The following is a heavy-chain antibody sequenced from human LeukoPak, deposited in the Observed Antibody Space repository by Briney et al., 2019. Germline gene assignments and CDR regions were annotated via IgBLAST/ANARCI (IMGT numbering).Heavy chain of an antibody. J-gene: IGHJ4*02. Sequence: GGSLRLSCAASGFTFSSYGMHWVRQAPGKGLDWVAVISSDGSNTHYADSVKGRFTISRDNSKNTLYLQVNSLRAEDTAVYYCARDRGSNDPIDYWGQGTPDTASS. CDR2: ISSDGSNT. CDR3: ARDRGSNDPIDY. V-gene: IGHV3-30*03. CDR1: GFTFSSYG. D-gene: IGHD2-15*01.